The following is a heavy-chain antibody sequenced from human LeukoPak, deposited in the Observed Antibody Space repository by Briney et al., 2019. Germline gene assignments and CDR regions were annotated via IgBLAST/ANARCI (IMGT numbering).Heavy chain of an antibody. J-gene: IGHJ4*02. D-gene: IGHD5-12*01. V-gene: IGHV3-7*01. CDR1: GFTFSSYW. CDR2: IKQDGSEK. CDR3: ATGGIVATIVPDY. Sequence: GGSLRLSCAASGFTFSSYWMSWVRQAPGKGLEWVANIKQDGSEKYYVDSVKGRFTISRDNAKNSLYLQMNSLRAEDTAVYYCATGGIVATIVPDYWGQGTLVTASS.